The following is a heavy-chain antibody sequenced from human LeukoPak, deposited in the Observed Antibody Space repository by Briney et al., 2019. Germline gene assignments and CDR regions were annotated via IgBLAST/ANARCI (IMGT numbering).Heavy chain of an antibody. J-gene: IGHJ6*02. CDR2: IKQDGSEK. CDR3: ARDQARLLEPPGYYYGMDV. D-gene: IGHD3-3*01. Sequence: PGGSLRLSCAASGFTFSSYWMSWVRQAPGKGLEWVANIKQDGSEKYYVDSVKGRFTISRDNAKNSLYLQMNSLRAEDTAVYYCARDQARLLEPPGYYYGMDVWGQGTTVTVSS. V-gene: IGHV3-7*03. CDR1: GFTFSSYW.